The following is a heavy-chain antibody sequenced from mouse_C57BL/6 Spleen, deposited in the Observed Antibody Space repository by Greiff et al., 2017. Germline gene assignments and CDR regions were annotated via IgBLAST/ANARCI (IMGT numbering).Heavy chain of an antibody. CDR2: IYPGSGST. V-gene: IGHV1-55*01. J-gene: IGHJ4*01. Sequence: QVQLQQPGAELVKPGASVKMSCKASGYTFTSYWITWVKQRPGQGLEWIGDIYPGSGSTNYNEKFKSKATLTVDTAYSTAYMQLSSLTSEDSAVYYCARTCLYYAMDYWGQGTSVTVSS. CDR1: GYTFTSYW. CDR3: ARTCLYYAMDY.